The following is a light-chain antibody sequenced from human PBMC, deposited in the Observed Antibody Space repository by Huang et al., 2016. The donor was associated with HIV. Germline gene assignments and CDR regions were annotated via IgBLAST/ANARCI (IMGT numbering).Light chain of an antibody. Sequence: DLQMTQSPSSLSASVGDRVTITCRASQSLNNYLNWYQQKPGKAPNLLIYSASTLQSGVPPRFSCCVSGTVFTLTISNLQPEDYATYYCQQTFSVPLTFGGGTKVEIK. V-gene: IGKV1-39*01. CDR3: QQTFSVPLT. J-gene: IGKJ4*01. CDR1: QSLNNY. CDR2: SAS.